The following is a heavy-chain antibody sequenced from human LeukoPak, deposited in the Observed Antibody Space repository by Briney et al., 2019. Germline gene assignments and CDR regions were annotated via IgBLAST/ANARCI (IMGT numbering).Heavy chain of an antibody. D-gene: IGHD3-22*01. Sequence: SVKVSCKASGGTFSSYAISWVRQAPGQGLEWMGRIIPILGIANYAQKFQGRVTITADKSTSTAYMELSSLRSEDTAVYYCAGFLGGYYDSSGYFDYWGQGTLVTVSS. J-gene: IGHJ4*02. CDR2: IIPILGIA. V-gene: IGHV1-69*04. CDR1: GGTFSSYA. CDR3: AGFLGGYYDSSGYFDY.